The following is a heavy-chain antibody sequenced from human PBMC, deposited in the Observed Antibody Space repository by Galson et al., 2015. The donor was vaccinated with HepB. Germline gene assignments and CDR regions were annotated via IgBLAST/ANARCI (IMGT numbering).Heavy chain of an antibody. Sequence: SVKVSCKASGFSFSTSAVQWVRQARGQRLEWIGWIVVGRGTTNYAQKLQERVTITRDMSTGTAYMELSSLTSEDTAVYYCAAASTLTRGAFDIWGQGTMIIISS. J-gene: IGHJ3*02. V-gene: IGHV1-58*01. CDR1: GFSFSTSA. CDR3: AAASTLTRGAFDI. D-gene: IGHD6-6*01. CDR2: IVVGRGTT.